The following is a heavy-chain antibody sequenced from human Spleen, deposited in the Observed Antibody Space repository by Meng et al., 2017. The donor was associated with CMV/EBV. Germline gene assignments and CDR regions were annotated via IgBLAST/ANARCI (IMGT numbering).Heavy chain of an antibody. CDR2: ISAYHGNT. J-gene: IGHJ4*02. Sequence: ASVKVSCKASGYTFTIYGISWVRQAPGQGLEWMGWISAYHGNTDYAQKLQGRVTMTTDTSTSTAYMELRSLRSDDTAVYYCARGEKLLSARYGDYDYWGQGTLVTVSS. D-gene: IGHD4-17*01. CDR3: ARGEKLLSARYGDYDY. V-gene: IGHV1-18*01. CDR1: GYTFTIYG.